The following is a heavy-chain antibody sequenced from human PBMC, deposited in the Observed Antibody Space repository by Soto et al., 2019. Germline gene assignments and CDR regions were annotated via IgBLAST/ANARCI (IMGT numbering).Heavy chain of an antibody. V-gene: IGHV3-74*01. CDR1: GFTFSVHW. Sequence: GGSLRLSCAASGFTFSVHWIHWVRQAPGKGLVWVSYTKDDGTSTRYADSVKGRFTISSDSAKSTLYLQMNSLRAEDTAVYYCARNGIWSSHDYWGQGALVTVSS. CDR2: TKDDGTST. CDR3: ARNGIWSSHDY. D-gene: IGHD6-13*01. J-gene: IGHJ4*02.